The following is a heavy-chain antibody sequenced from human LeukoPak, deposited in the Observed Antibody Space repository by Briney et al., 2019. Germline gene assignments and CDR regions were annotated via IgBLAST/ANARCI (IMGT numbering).Heavy chain of an antibody. CDR3: ARGFMITFGGVYFDY. V-gene: IGHV3-30*03. CDR2: ISYGGSNK. Sequence: PGGSLRLSCAASGFTFSSYGMHWVRQAPGKGLEWVAVISYGGSNKYYADSVKGRFTISRDNSKNTLYLQMNSLRAEDTAVYYCARGFMITFGGVYFDYWGQGTLVTVSS. J-gene: IGHJ4*02. D-gene: IGHD3-16*01. CDR1: GFTFSSYG.